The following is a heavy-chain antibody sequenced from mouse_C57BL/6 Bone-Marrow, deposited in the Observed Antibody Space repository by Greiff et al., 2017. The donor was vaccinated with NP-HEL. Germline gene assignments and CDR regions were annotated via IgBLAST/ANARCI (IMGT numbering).Heavy chain of an antibody. CDR1: GFNIKDDY. D-gene: IGHD2-4*01. CDR3: TRYDHDRDY. J-gene: IGHJ2*01. V-gene: IGHV14-4*01. CDR2: IDPENGDT. Sequence: EVQGVESGAELVRPGASVKLSCTASGFNIKDDYMHWVKQRPEQGLEWIGWIDPENGDTEYASKFQGKATITADTSSNTAYLQLSSLTSEDTAVYYCTRYDHDRDYWGQGTTLTVSS.